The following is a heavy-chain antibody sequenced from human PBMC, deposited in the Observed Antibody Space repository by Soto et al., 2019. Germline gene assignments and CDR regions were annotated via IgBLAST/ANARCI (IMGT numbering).Heavy chain of an antibody. CDR1: GGTFSSYA. Sequence: RASVKVSCKASGGTFSSYAISWVRQAPGQGLEWMGGIIPIFGTANYAQKFQGRVTITADESTSTAYMELSSLRSEDTAVYYCARGPSYYPGGGDVWGQGTTVTVSS. J-gene: IGHJ6*02. V-gene: IGHV1-69*13. D-gene: IGHD3-10*01. CDR2: IIPIFGTA. CDR3: ARGPSYYPGGGDV.